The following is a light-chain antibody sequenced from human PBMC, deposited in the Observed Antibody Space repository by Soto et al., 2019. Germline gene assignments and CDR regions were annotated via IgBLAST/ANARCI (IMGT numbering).Light chain of an antibody. CDR1: HNIERW. CDR3: QQFAISTP. CDR2: DAS. Sequence: IQMTQSTSTLSASVGDRVTITCRASHNIERWMAWYQQKPGKAPSLLIFDASTLHSGVPSRFSGSGSGTDFTLTISSLQPDDFATYFCQQFAISTPFGQGTKVEVK. J-gene: IGKJ1*01. V-gene: IGKV1-5*01.